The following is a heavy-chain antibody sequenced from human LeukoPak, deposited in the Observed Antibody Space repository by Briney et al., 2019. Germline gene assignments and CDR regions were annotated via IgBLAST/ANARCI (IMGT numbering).Heavy chain of an antibody. V-gene: IGHV3-30*04. Sequence: GGSLRLSCAASGFTFSSYAMHWVRQAPGKGLEWVAVISYDGSNKYYADSVKGRFTIFRDNSKNTLYLQMNSLRAEDTAVYYCARDHGQLGFFDYWGQGTLVTVSS. CDR2: ISYDGSNK. CDR1: GFTFSSYA. J-gene: IGHJ4*02. CDR3: ARDHGQLGFFDY. D-gene: IGHD6-6*01.